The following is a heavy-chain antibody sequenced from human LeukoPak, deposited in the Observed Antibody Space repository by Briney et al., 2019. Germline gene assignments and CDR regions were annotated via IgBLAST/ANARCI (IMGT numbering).Heavy chain of an antibody. CDR2: IYYTGST. Sequence: SETLSLTCTVSGGSISSTNYYWAWIRQPPGKGLEWIGSIYYTGSTFYNPSLKSRVTISVDRSKNQFSLKLSSVTAADTAVYYCARRIIVATIDYWGQGTLVTVSS. CDR3: ARRIIVATIDY. CDR1: GGSISSTNYY. J-gene: IGHJ4*02. D-gene: IGHD5-12*01. V-gene: IGHV4-39*01.